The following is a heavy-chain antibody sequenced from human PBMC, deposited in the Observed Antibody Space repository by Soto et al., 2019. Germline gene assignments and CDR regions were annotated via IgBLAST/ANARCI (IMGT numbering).Heavy chain of an antibody. CDR3: ARAVETITTSTSGY. V-gene: IGHV4-59*12. CDR2: IYYSGST. D-gene: IGHD3-22*01. Sequence: SETLSLTCTVSGGSISSYYLSWIRQPPGKGLEWIGYIYYSGSTNYNPSLKSRVTISVDASKNQFSLELSSVTAADTAVYYCARAVETITTSTSGYWGQGILVTVSS. CDR1: GGSISSYY. J-gene: IGHJ4*02.